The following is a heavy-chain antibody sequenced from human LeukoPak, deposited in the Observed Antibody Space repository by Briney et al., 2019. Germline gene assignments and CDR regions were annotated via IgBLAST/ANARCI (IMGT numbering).Heavy chain of an antibody. CDR1: GGPISSGNYY. J-gene: IGHJ4*02. V-gene: IGHV4-61*02. CDR3: ARSKGDYGSGSLGY. Sequence: SETLSLTCTVSGGPISSGNYYWNWIRQPAGKELEWIGRVHSSGSTNHNPSLKSRVTISRDTSKNQFSVIVSSVSAADTAIYFCARSKGDYGSGSLGYWGQGILVTVSS. D-gene: IGHD3-10*01. CDR2: VHSSGST.